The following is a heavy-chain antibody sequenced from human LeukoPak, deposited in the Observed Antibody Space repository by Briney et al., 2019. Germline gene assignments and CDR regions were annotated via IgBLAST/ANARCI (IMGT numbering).Heavy chain of an antibody. CDR3: AKVVSGDILTGKDAFDI. Sequence: GRSLRLSCAASGFTFDDYAMHWVRQAPGKGLEWVSGISWNSGSIGYADSVKGRFTISRDNAKNSLYLQMNSLRAEDTALYYCAKVVSGDILTGKDAFDIWGQGTMVTVSS. CDR1: GFTFDDYA. V-gene: IGHV3-9*01. CDR2: ISWNSGSI. D-gene: IGHD3-9*01. J-gene: IGHJ3*02.